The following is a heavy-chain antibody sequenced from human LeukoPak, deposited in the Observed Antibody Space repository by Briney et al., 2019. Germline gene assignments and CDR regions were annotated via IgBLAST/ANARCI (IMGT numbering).Heavy chain of an antibody. CDR2: IKQDGSEK. CDR3: AREVNYYGSGSYYYYGMDV. Sequence: PGGSLRLSCAASGFTFSSYWMSWVRQAPGKGLEWVANIKQDGSEKYYVDSVKGRFTISRDNAKNSLYLQMNSLRAEDTAVYYCAREVNYYGSGSYYYYGMDVWGQGTTVTVSS. J-gene: IGHJ6*02. V-gene: IGHV3-7*01. CDR1: GFTFSSYW. D-gene: IGHD3-10*01.